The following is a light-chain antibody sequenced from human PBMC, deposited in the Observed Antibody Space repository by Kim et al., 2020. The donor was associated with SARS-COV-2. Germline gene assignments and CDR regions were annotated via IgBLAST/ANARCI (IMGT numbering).Light chain of an antibody. V-gene: IGLV2-14*03. Sequence: GQSITISGTGTSSDVGSYNYVSWYQQHPGKAPKLMIYDVSNRPSGVSNRFSGSKSGNTASLTISGLQAEDEADYYCSSYTSSSTQVFGTGTKVTVL. CDR2: DVS. CDR3: SSYTSSSTQV. CDR1: SSDVGSYNY. J-gene: IGLJ1*01.